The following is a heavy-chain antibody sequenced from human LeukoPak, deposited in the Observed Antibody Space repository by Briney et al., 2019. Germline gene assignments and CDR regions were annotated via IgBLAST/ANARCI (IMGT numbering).Heavy chain of an antibody. J-gene: IGHJ4*02. CDR2: ISGGSSFT. CDR3: ARAPALDY. V-gene: IGHV3-21*01. CDR1: GFSFSSFS. D-gene: IGHD2-2*01. Sequence: GGSLRLSCAASGFSFSSFSMNWVRQAPGKGLEWVSYISGGSSFTYYVDSVKGRFTISRDNAKNSLYLQMNSLRAEDTAVYYCARAPALDYWGQGTLVTVSS.